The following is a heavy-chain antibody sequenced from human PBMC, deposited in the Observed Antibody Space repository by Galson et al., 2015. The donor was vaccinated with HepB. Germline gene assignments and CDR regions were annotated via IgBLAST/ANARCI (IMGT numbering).Heavy chain of an antibody. CDR2: ISGSGGST. D-gene: IGHD2-15*01. V-gene: IGHV3-23*01. CDR3: AKDAGYCSGGSCYVAT. CDR1: GFTFSSYA. Sequence: SLRLSCAASGFTFSSYAMSWVRQAPGKGLEWISAISGSGGSTYYADSVKGRFTISRDNSKNTLYLQMNSLRAEDTAVYYCAKDAGYCSGGSCYVATWGQGTLVTVSS. J-gene: IGHJ5*02.